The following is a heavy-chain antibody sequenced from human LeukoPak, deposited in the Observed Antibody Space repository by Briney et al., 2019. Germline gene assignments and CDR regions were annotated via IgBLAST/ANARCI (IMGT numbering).Heavy chain of an antibody. CDR3: ATSSGWYHEFDY. V-gene: IGHV4-34*01. CDR2: INHSGST. J-gene: IGHJ4*02. Sequence: SETLSLTCVVYGGSFSGYYWSWIRQPPGKGLEWIGEINHSGSTNYNPSLKSRVTISVDTSKNQFSLKLSSVTAADTAVYYCATSSGWYHEFDYWGQGTLVTVSS. D-gene: IGHD6-19*01. CDR1: GGSFSGYY.